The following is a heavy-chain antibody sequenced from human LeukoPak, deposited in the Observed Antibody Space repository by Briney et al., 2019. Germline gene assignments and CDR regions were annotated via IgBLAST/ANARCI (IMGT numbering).Heavy chain of an antibody. CDR3: ARGEMSTPLDY. J-gene: IGHJ4*02. V-gene: IGHV4-59*11. Sequence: PSETLSLTCTVSGVSISNHFWSWIRQPPGKGLEWIGYIYDSGISGYNPSPKSRATISADASKNQLSLNLRSVTAADTAMYYCARGEMSTPLDYWGQGTLVTVSS. CDR2: IYDSGIS. D-gene: IGHD5-24*01. CDR1: GVSISNHF.